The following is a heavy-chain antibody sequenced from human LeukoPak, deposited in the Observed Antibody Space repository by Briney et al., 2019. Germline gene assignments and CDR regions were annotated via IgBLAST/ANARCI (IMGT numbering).Heavy chain of an antibody. CDR2: INQDGSEK. CDR3: ARGYDY. CDR1: GFTFSSHW. V-gene: IGHV3-7*01. J-gene: IGHJ4*02. Sequence: GSLRLSCAASGFTFSSHWMNWVRQAPGKGLEWVANINQDGSEKYYVDSMKGRFTISRDNAKNSLYLQMNSLRAEDTAVYYCARGYDYWGQGTLVTVSS.